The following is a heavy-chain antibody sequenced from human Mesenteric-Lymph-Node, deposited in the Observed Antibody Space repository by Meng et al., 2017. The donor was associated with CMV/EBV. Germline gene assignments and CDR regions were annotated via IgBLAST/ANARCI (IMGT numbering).Heavy chain of an antibody. J-gene: IGHJ6*02. Sequence: GSLRLSCAVYGGSFSGYYWSWIRQPPGKGLEWIGEINHSGSTNYNPSLKSRVTISVDTSKNQFSLKLSSVTAADTAVYYCARGDCSSTSCYPDYYYGMDVWGQGTTVTAP. CDR2: INHSGST. V-gene: IGHV4-34*01. D-gene: IGHD2-2*01. CDR1: GGSFSGYY. CDR3: ARGDCSSTSCYPDYYYGMDV.